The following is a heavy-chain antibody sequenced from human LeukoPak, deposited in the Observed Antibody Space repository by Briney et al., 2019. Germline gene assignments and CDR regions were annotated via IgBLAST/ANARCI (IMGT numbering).Heavy chain of an antibody. D-gene: IGHD3-10*01. CDR1: GGSISSSC. J-gene: IGHJ4*02. CDR3: ARGYYYGSGSHD. Sequence: SETLSLTCTASGGSISSSCWSWIRQPPGKGLEWMGYIYNSGSTNYNPSLRSGLPISVATSKNQFSLKLSSGTAADTAMYYCARGYYYGSGSHDWGQGALVTVSS. V-gene: IGHV4-59*12. CDR2: IYNSGST.